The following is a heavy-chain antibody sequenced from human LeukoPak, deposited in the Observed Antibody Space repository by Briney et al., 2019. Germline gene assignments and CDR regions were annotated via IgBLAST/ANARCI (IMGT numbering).Heavy chain of an antibody. J-gene: IGHJ5*02. V-gene: IGHV4-39*01. D-gene: IGHD3-10*01. CDR3: ARHILRWFGESPNWFDP. CDR1: GGSISSSSYY. CDR2: IYYSGST. Sequence: SETLSLTCTVSGGSISSSSYYWGWIRQPPGKGLEWIGSIYYSGSTYYNPSLKSRVTISVDTSKNQFSLKLSSFTAADTAVYYCARHILRWFGESPNWFDPWGQGTLVTVSS.